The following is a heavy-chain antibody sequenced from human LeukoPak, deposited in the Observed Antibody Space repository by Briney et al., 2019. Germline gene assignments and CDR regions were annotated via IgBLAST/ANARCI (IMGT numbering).Heavy chain of an antibody. J-gene: IGHJ4*02. CDR2: INSDGSYT. V-gene: IGHV3-74*01. CDR3: ARGPITRGVTPSDY. Sequence: PGGPLRLPCAASGFTFSGYWVHWVRQAPGKGLVWVSRINSDGSYTNYADSVKGRFTISRDNAKNTLYLQMNSLRAEDTAVYYCARGPITRGVTPSDYWGQGTLVTVSS. CDR1: GFTFSGYW. D-gene: IGHD4-23*01.